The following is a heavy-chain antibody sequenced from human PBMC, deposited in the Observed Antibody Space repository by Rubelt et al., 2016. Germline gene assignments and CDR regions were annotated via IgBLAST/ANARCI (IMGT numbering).Heavy chain of an antibody. CDR1: EFTFSNYA. J-gene: IGHJ4*02. CDR3: VLTAISVTSALKDHFFDY. D-gene: IGHD2-2*02. V-gene: IGHV3-23*01. CDR2: IIGSCGNT. Sequence: CAASEFTFSNYAMSWARQSPGKGLEWVSSIIGSCGNTYYADSVKGRFTISRDNSKNTLYLQMNSLRAEDTAVYYCVLTAISVTSALKDHFFDYWGQGTLVTVSS.